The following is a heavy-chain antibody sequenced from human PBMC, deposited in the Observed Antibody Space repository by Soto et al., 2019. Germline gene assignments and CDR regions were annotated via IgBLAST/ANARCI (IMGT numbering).Heavy chain of an antibody. J-gene: IGHJ4*02. CDR1: GGSISSSGYS. Sequence: QLQLQESGSGLVKPSQTLSLTCAVSGGSISSSGYSWSWIRQPPGKGLEWIGYIYHSGSTYYNPSLKSRLNISVDRSKNQFSLKLSSVTAADTAVYYCAAGGGLPRYYWGQGTLVTVSS. V-gene: IGHV4-30-2*01. CDR2: IYHSGST. D-gene: IGHD5-12*01. CDR3: AAGGGLPRYY.